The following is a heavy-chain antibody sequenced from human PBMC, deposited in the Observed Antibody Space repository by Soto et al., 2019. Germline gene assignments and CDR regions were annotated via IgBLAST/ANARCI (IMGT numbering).Heavy chain of an antibody. D-gene: IGHD4-4*01. J-gene: IGHJ4*02. CDR2: IYYSGST. CDR1: GGSISSSSYY. Sequence: SETLSLTCTVSGGSISSSSYYWGWIRQPPGKGLEWIGSIYYSGSTYYNPSLKSRVTISVDTSKNQFSLKLSSVTAADTAVYYCARGDGLTVTNYYFDYWGQGTLVTVSS. V-gene: IGHV4-39*01. CDR3: ARGDGLTVTNYYFDY.